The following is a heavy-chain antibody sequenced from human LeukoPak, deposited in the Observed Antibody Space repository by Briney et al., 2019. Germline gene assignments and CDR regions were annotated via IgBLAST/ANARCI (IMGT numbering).Heavy chain of an antibody. Sequence: SETLSLTCAVYGGSFSGYYWSWIRQPPGKGLEWIGEITHSGTTNYSPSLKRRVTLSLDTSKNQLSLRLSSVTAADTAVYYCARQKYTGNYYYDYGMDVWGQGTTVTVSS. CDR1: GGSFSGYY. J-gene: IGHJ6*02. V-gene: IGHV4-34*01. CDR3: ARQKYTGNYYYDYGMDV. D-gene: IGHD1-26*01. CDR2: ITHSGTT.